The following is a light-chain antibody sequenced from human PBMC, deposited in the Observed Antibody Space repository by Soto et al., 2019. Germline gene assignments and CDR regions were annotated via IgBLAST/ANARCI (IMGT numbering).Light chain of an antibody. CDR3: QQLNSYPIT. V-gene: IGKV1-9*01. J-gene: IGKJ5*01. CDR1: QGINTF. CDR2: AAS. Sequence: IQLTQYKSSLSASVGDRVTITCRASQGINTFLAWYQQKAGKAPKLLIYAASTLQSGVPSRFSGSGSGTDFTLTIISLQSEDFATYYCQQLNSYPITFGQGTRLEIK.